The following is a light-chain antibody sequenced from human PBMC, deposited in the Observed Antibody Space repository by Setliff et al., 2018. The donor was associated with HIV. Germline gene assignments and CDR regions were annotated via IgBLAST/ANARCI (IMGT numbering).Light chain of an antibody. Sequence: QSVLTQEASVSGTVGQKVTLSCSGKSNNVGNQPVTWYQQISHGTPRSVMFGNSLPSGIPDRFSAPKSGTTASLTISGLQPEDEAYYYCSTWDSSLSGRVFGGGTKVTV. CDR2: GNS. V-gene: IGLV1-44*01. CDR1: SNNVGNQP. J-gene: IGLJ3*02. CDR3: STWDSSLSGRV.